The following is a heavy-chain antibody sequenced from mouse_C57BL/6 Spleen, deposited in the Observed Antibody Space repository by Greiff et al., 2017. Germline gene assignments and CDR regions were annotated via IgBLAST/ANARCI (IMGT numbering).Heavy chain of an antibody. D-gene: IGHD4-1*02. Sequence: QVQLQQPGAELVKPGASLKISCTASGYTFTSYWIPWVQQRPGQGLEWIGDIYPGSGSTNYTETVKSQATLTVDTSYSTAYMQLSSLTSEDSAFYYCARKESNLRCFMDYWGQGTSVTVSS. J-gene: IGHJ4*01. V-gene: IGHV1-55*01. CDR2: IYPGSGST. CDR3: ARKESNLRCFMDY. CDR1: GYTFTSYW.